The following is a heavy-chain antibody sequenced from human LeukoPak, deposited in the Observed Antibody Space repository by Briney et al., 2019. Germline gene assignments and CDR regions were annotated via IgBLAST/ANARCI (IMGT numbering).Heavy chain of an antibody. D-gene: IGHD5-12*01. CDR3: ARDQYSGYDYYYYGMDV. J-gene: IGHJ6*02. CDR1: GFTFSSYA. V-gene: IGHV3-30-3*01. Sequence: GGSLRLSCAASGFTFSSYAMHWVRQAPGKGLEWVAVISYDGSNKYYADSVKGRFTISRDNSKNTLYLQMNSLRDEDTAVYYCARDQYSGYDYYYYGMDVWGQGTTVTVSS. CDR2: ISYDGSNK.